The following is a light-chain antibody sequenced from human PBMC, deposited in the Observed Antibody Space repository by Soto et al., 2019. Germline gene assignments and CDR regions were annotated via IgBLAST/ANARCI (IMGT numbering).Light chain of an antibody. CDR2: DNI. J-gene: IGLJ1*01. Sequence: QSALTQPPSVCEDPGHKVTIPCSGGSSNIGNKYVCWYQQLPSTAPKLLIYDNITRSTGNPDRFPCSKSGTSATLGITGLQTGDEADYYCGTWDSRLSAGAFGTGTKVTVL. CDR3: GTWDSRLSAGA. CDR1: SSNIGNKY. V-gene: IGLV1-51*01.